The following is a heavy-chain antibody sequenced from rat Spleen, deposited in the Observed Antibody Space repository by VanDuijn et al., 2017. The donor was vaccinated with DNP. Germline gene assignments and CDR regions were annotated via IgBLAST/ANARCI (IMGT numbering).Heavy chain of an antibody. Sequence: EVQLVESGGDLVQPGRSLKLSCVASEITFNSYWMAWIRQVPGKGLEWVASVPSSGGSTYYPDSVKGRFIISRDNARNTLYLQMNSLRSEDTATYFCARGSGTYYWYFDFWGPGTMVTVSS. CDR2: VPSSGGST. CDR3: ARGSGTYYWYFDF. CDR1: EITFNSYW. J-gene: IGHJ1*01. V-gene: IGHV5-31*01. D-gene: IGHD5-1*01.